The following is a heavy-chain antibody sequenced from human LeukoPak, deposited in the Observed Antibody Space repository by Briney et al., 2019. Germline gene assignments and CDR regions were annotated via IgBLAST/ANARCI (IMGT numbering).Heavy chain of an antibody. D-gene: IGHD3-16*01. CDR2: INPSGGST. J-gene: IGHJ6*03. CDR1: GYTFTRHY. CDR3: ARAHHYRSRPSLARNYYYMDV. Sequence: ASVKVSCKASGYTFTRHYMHWVRQAPGQGLEWMGIINPSGGSTKYAQKFQGRVTMTRDTSTSTVYMELSSLRSEDTAVYYCARAHHYRSRPSLARNYYYMDVWGKGTTVTVSS. V-gene: IGHV1-46*01.